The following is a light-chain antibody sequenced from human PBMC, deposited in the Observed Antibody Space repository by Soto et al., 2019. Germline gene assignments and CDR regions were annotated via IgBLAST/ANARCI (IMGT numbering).Light chain of an antibody. CDR3: AAWDESLKGWV. J-gene: IGLJ3*02. V-gene: IGLV1-44*01. Sequence: QSVLAQPPSASGTPGQRVTISCSGSTSNIGSNTFSWYRQLPGTAPKVLMYGSDQRPSGVPDRFSGFTSGTSASLAISGLQSEDEADYYCAAWDESLKGWVFGGGTKLTVL. CDR2: GSD. CDR1: TSNIGSNT.